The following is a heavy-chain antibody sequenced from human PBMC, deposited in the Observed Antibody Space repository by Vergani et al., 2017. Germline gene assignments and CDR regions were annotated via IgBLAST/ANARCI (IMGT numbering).Heavy chain of an antibody. Sequence: QVQLQESGPGLVKPSQTLSLTCTVSGGSISSGGYYWSWIRQHPGKGLEWIGYIYYSGSTYYNQSLKSRVTISVDTSKNQFSLKLSSVTAADPAVYYCARVSKRARPTGTSARLMDYWGQGTLVTVSS. V-gene: IGHV4-31*03. CDR3: ARVSKRARPTGTSARLMDY. CDR2: IYYSGST. CDR1: GGSISSGGYY. D-gene: IGHD6-6*01. J-gene: IGHJ4*02.